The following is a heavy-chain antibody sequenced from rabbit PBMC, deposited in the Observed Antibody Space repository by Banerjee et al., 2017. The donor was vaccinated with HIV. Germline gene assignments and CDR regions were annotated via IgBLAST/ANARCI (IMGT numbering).Heavy chain of an antibody. CDR1: GVSFTSNYY. D-gene: IGHD8-1*01. CDR3: ARGGSSFSTYGMDL. V-gene: IGHV1S40*01. J-gene: IGHJ6*01. Sequence: QSLEESGGDLVKPGASLTLTCTASGVSFTSNYYMCWVRQAPGKGLEWIACIDTSSSGFTYFASWAKGRFTISKTSSTTVTLQVTSLTAADTATYFCARGGSSFSTYGMDLWGQGTLVTVS. CDR2: IDTSSSGFT.